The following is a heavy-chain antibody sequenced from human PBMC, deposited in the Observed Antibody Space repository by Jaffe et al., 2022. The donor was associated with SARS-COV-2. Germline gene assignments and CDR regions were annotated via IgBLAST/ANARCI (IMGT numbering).Heavy chain of an antibody. V-gene: IGHV3-9*01. Sequence: EVQLVESGGGLVQPGRSLRLSCGASGFTFEDSAMRWVRQGPGKGLEWVAGINWLGNDIGYADSVKGRFTISRDNAKNSLYLQMNSLRTEDTALYYCARDFIGTSGTPANAFDIWGQGTMVTVSS. CDR1: GFTFEDSA. CDR2: INWLGNDI. J-gene: IGHJ3*02. D-gene: IGHD1-1*01. CDR3: ARDFIGTSGTPANAFDI.